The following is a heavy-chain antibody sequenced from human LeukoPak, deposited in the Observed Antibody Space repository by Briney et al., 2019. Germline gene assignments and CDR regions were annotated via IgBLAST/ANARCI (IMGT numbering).Heavy chain of an antibody. CDR1: GFTFNNYA. V-gene: IGHV3-23*01. D-gene: IGHD6-13*01. CDR2: IDGGGDAT. Sequence: GGSLRLSCAASGFTFNNYAMGWVRQPPGKGLEWLSAIDGGGDATKYADSVKGRFTISRDNSKNTLSLQMNSLRAEDTAVYYCARGGIGGIPYSSSWYGKFDYWGQGTLVTVSS. J-gene: IGHJ4*02. CDR3: ARGGIGGIPYSSSWYGKFDY.